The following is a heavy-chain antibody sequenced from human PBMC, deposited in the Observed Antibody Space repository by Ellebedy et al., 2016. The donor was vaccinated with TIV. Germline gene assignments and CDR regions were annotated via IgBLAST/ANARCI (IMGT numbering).Heavy chain of an antibody. D-gene: IGHD1-1*01. Sequence: ESVKGRFAISRENAKNTLYLQMNSLGAEDTAVYYCARDRRDWRGPFLDYWGQGSLVTVSS. V-gene: IGHV3-30*09. CDR3: ARDRRDWRGPFLDY. J-gene: IGHJ4*02.